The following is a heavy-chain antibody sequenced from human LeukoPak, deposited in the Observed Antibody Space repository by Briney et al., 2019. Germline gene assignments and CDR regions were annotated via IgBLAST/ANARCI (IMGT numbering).Heavy chain of an antibody. CDR2: ISGSGGST. CDR3: AKGTMVRGVIFDIDY. CDR1: GFTFSDYG. V-gene: IGHV3-23*01. Sequence: GSLRLSCAASGFTFSDYGMTWVRQAPGKGLEWASAISGSGGSTYYADSVKGRFTISRDSSKNTLYLQMNRLRAEDTAVYYCAKGTMVRGVIFDIDYWGQGTLLTVSS. J-gene: IGHJ4*02. D-gene: IGHD3-10*01.